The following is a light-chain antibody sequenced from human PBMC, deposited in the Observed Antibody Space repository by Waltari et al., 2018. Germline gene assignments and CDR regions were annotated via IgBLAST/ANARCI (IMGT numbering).Light chain of an antibody. CDR1: PSDVGGYNY. CDR3: SSYTSSSRV. Sequence: QSALTQPAPVSGPPGQPITISSTEPPSDVGGYNYVSWYHQHPGKAPKLMIYDVSKRPSGVSNRFSGSKSGNTASLTISGLQAEDEADYYCSSYTSSSRVFGGGTKLTVL. V-gene: IGLV2-14*01. CDR2: DVS. J-gene: IGLJ2*01.